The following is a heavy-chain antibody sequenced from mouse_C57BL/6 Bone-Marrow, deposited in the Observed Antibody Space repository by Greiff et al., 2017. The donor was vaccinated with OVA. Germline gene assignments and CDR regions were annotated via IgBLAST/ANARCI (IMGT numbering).Heavy chain of an antibody. D-gene: IGHD1-1*01. CDR1: GYTFTSYW. V-gene: IGHV1-55*01. J-gene: IGHJ2*01. CDR2: IYPGSGST. Sequence: QVQLQQSGAELVKPGASVKMSCKASGYTFTSYWITWVKQRPGQGLEWIGDIYPGSGSTNYNEKFKSKATLTVDTSSSTAYMQLSSLTAEDSAVYYCARALHYYGRDYWGQGTTLTVSS. CDR3: ARALHYYGRDY.